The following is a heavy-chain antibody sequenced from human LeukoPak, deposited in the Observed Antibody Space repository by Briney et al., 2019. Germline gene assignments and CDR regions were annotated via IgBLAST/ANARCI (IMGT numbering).Heavy chain of an antibody. CDR1: GFSFSTYG. CDR2: IYYSGST. J-gene: IGHJ5*02. Sequence: GSLRLSCAASGFSFSTYGMSWVRQAPGKGLEWIGSIYYSGSTYYNPSLKSRVTISVDTSKNQFSLKLSSVTAADTAVYYCARRQRSGYYYVWFDPWGQGTLVTVSS. D-gene: IGHD3-22*01. V-gene: IGHV4-39*01. CDR3: ARRQRSGYYYVWFDP.